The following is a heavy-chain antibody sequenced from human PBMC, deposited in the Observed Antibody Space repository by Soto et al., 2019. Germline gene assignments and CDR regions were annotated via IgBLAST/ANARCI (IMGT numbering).Heavy chain of an antibody. D-gene: IGHD1-7*01. CDR1: GFTFSTYA. CDR2: ISGSADST. Sequence: GGSLRLSCAASGFTFSTYAMNWVRQAPGKGLEWVSRISGSADSTYYAESVKGRFTISRDNSKNTLHLQVNSLRAEDTAVYYCAKDRRNLNYGYFDFWGQGTLVTVSS. V-gene: IGHV3-23*01. CDR3: AKDRRNLNYGYFDF. J-gene: IGHJ4*02.